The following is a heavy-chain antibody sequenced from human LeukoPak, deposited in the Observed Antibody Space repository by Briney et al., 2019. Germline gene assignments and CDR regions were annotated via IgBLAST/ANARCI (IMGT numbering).Heavy chain of an antibody. CDR1: GFTFNRYG. Sequence: GGSLRLSCAASGFTFNRYGMSWVRQAPGKGLEWVSYISSSGSTIYYADSVKGRFTISRDNAKNSLYLQMNSLRAEDTAVYYCARELIAALGEGDYYYYMDVWGKGTTVTVSS. CDR2: ISSSGSTI. V-gene: IGHV3-48*04. D-gene: IGHD6-6*01. J-gene: IGHJ6*03. CDR3: ARELIAALGEGDYYYYMDV.